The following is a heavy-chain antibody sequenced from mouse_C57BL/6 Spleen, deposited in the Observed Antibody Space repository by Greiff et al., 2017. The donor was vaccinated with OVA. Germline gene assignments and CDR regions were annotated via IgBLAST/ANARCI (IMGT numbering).Heavy chain of an antibody. Sequence: VQLKESGPGLVKPSQSLSLTCSVTGYSITSGYYWNWIRQFPGNKLEWMGYIRYDGSNNYNPSLKNRISITRDTSKNQFFLKLNSVTTEDSATYCSARDRGYGDFWIAYWGQGTLVTVSA. CDR3: ARDRGYGDFWIAY. CDR1: GYSITSGYY. CDR2: IRYDGSN. J-gene: IGHJ3*01. V-gene: IGHV3-6*01. D-gene: IGHD2-13*01.